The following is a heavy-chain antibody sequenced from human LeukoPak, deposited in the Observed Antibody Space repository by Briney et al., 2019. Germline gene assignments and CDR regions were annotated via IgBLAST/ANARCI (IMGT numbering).Heavy chain of an antibody. CDR2: IYHSGST. D-gene: IGHD6-19*01. Sequence: SSETLSLTCTVSGGSISNGNWWNWVRQPPGKGLEWIGEIYHSGSTNYNPSLKSRVTISVDKSKNHFSLNLNSVTAADTAVYYCAREVAVAGTLLDYWGQGTLVTVSS. CDR3: AREVAVAGTLLDY. V-gene: IGHV4-4*02. J-gene: IGHJ4*02. CDR1: GGSISNGNW.